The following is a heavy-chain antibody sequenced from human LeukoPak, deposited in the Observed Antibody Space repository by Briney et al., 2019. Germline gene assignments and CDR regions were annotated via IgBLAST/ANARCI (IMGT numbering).Heavy chain of an antibody. Sequence: SETLSLTCTVSGGSVSSGSYYWSWIRQPPGRGLEWIGYIYYSGSTNYNPSLKSRVTISVDTSKNQFSLKLSSVTAADTAVYYCARAYCGGDCYLMYGAFDIWGQGTMVTVSS. CDR3: ARAYCGGDCYLMYGAFDI. D-gene: IGHD2-21*01. CDR2: IYYSGST. V-gene: IGHV4-61*01. CDR1: GGSVSSGSYY. J-gene: IGHJ3*02.